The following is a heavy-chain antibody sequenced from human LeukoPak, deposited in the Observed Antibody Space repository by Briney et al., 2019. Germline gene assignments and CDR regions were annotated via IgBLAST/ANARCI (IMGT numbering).Heavy chain of an antibody. CDR1: EFTFSSYT. D-gene: IGHD3-16*01. J-gene: IGHJ4*02. Sequence: GGSLRLSCAASEFTFSSYTMNWVRQAPGKGLEWVSSISSSSYIYYADSMKGRFTISRDNAKNSLYLQMNSLRAEDTAVYYCARDWVLGRLRLGELILDYWGQGTLVTVSS. CDR3: ARDWVLGRLRLGELILDY. V-gene: IGHV3-21*01. CDR2: ISSSSYI.